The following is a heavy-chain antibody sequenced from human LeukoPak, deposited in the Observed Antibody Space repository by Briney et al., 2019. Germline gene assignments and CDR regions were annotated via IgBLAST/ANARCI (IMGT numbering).Heavy chain of an antibody. D-gene: IGHD5-12*01. J-gene: IGHJ6*03. CDR1: GFTFSSYA. Sequence: RSGRSLRLSCAASGFTFSSYAMSWVRQAPGKGLEWVSAISGSGGSTYYADSVKGRFTISRDNSKNTLYLQMNSLRAEDTAVYYCVKASDISVGYMDVWGKGTTVTVSS. V-gene: IGHV3-23*01. CDR3: VKASDISVGYMDV. CDR2: ISGSGGST.